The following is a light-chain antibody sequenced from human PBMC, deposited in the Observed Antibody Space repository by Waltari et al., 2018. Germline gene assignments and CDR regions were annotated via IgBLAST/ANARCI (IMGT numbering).Light chain of an antibody. Sequence: DVQMTQSPSTLSVSVGDRVTITCRASQSISNWLAWYQQKPGNAPKVLLYKASNLQSGVTSRFSGSGWGTEFTLTISSLQPDDFATYYCQQYSNYPRTFGQGTKVEIK. CDR3: QQYSNYPRT. J-gene: IGKJ1*01. CDR2: KAS. V-gene: IGKV1-5*03. CDR1: QSISNW.